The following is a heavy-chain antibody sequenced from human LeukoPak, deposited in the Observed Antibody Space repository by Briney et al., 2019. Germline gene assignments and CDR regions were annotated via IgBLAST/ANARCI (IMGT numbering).Heavy chain of an antibody. CDR1: GGSITTYS. J-gene: IGHJ4*02. Sequence: SETLSLTCTASGGSITTYSWSWIRKPSGKGLELLGRIYASGSTTYNPSLKSRVTMSVDTSKNQFSVRLTSVAAADTAVYYCARAAYCSGASCYFDYWGQGTLVTVSS. CDR2: IYASGST. CDR3: ARAAYCSGASCYFDY. V-gene: IGHV4-4*07. D-gene: IGHD2-15*01.